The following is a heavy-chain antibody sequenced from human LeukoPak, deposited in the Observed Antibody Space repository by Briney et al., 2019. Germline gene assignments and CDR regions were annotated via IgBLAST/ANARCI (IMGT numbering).Heavy chain of an antibody. J-gene: IGHJ3*02. D-gene: IGHD3-3*01. CDR3: ARVSTYYDFWSGYSGDAFDI. CDR1: GYTFTGYY. V-gene: IGHV1-18*04. Sequence: ASVKVSCKASGYTFTGYYMHWVRQAPGQGLEWMGWISAYNGNTNYAQKLQGRVTMTTDTSTSTAYMELRSLRSDDTAVYYCARVSTYYDFWSGYSGDAFDIWGQGTMVTVSS. CDR2: ISAYNGNT.